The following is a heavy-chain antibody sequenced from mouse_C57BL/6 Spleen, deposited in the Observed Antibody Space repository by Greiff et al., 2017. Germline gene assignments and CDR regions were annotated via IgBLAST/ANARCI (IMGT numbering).Heavy chain of an antibody. CDR2: ISSGGDYI. J-gene: IGHJ1*03. CDR3: TRDPFYYYGSSNWYFDV. Sequence: EVKVVESGEGLVKPGGSLKLSCAASGFTFSSYAMSWVRQTPEKRLEWVAYISSGGDYIYYADTVKGRFTISRDNARNTLYLQMSSLKSEDTAMYYCTRDPFYYYGSSNWYFDVWGTGTTVTVSS. D-gene: IGHD1-1*01. CDR1: GFTFSSYA. V-gene: IGHV5-9-1*02.